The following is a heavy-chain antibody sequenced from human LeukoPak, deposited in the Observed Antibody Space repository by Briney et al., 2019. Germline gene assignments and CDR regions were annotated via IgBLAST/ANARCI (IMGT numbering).Heavy chain of an antibody. Sequence: APVKVSCKASGYTFTGYYMHWVRQAPGQGLEWMGWINPNSGGTNYAQKFQGWVTMTRDTSISTAYMELSRLRSDDTAVYYCARGRSSGWWINWFDPWGQGTLVTVSS. V-gene: IGHV1-2*04. CDR2: INPNSGGT. D-gene: IGHD6-19*01. CDR3: ARGRSSGWWINWFDP. CDR1: GYTFTGYY. J-gene: IGHJ5*02.